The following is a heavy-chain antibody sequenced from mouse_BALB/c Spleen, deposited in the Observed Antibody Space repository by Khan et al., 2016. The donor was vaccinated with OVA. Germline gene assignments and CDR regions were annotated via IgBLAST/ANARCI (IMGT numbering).Heavy chain of an antibody. V-gene: IGHV14-3*02. CDR2: IDPANGNT. Sequence: VHVKQSGAELVKPGASVKLSCTASGFNIKDTYMHWVKQRPEQGLEWIGRIDPANGNTKYDPKFQGKATITADTSSNTTYLQLSSLTSEDTAVYYCARDLYYYAMDYWGQGTSVTVSS. CDR3: ARDLYYYAMDY. J-gene: IGHJ4*01. CDR1: GFNIKDTY. D-gene: IGHD2-3*01.